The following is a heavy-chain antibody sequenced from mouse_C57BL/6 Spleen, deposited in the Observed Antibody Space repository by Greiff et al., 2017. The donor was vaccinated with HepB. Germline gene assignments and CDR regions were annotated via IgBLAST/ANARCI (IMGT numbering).Heavy chain of an antibody. CDR3: ARYYGSSYYWYFDV. V-gene: IGHV8-12*01. CDR1: GFSLSTSGMG. D-gene: IGHD1-1*01. Sequence: QVQLKESGPGILQSSQTLSLTCSFSGFSLSTSGMGVSWIRQPSGKGLEWLAHIYWDDDKRYNPSLKSRLTISKDTSRNQVFLKITSVDTADTATYYCARYYGSSYYWYFDVWGTGTTVTVSS. CDR2: IYWDDDK. J-gene: IGHJ1*03.